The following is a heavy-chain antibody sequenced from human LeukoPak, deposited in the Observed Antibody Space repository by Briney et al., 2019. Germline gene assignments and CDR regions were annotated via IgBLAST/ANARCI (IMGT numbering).Heavy chain of an antibody. CDR1: GFTFSTSR. Sequence: GGSLRLSCVASGFTFSTSRMNWVRQAPGKGLEWVSSISSGSNYIYNADSVKGRFTISRDNAKNSLHLQMNSLRAEDTAVYYCARDSAEYDFDYWGQGTLVTVSS. D-gene: IGHD3-3*01. J-gene: IGHJ4*02. V-gene: IGHV3-21*01. CDR3: ARDSAEYDFDY. CDR2: ISSGSNYI.